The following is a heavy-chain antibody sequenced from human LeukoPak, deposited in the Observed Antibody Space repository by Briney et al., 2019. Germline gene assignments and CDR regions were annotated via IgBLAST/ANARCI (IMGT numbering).Heavy chain of an antibody. CDR3: VKGHDSSGYYLSYFDY. CDR1: GFTFSSYA. Sequence: GGSLRLSCSASGFTFSSYAMHWVRQAPGKGLEYVSTISSNGGTTYYADSVKGRFTISRDDSKNTLYLQMSSLRAEDTAVYYCVKGHDSSGYYLSYFDYWGQGALVTVSS. J-gene: IGHJ4*02. V-gene: IGHV3-64D*09. CDR2: ISSNGGTT. D-gene: IGHD3-22*01.